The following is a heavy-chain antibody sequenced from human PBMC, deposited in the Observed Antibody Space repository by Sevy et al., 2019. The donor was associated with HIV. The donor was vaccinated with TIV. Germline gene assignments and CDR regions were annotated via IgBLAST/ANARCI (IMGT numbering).Heavy chain of an antibody. CDR3: AKDTYIDY. J-gene: IGHJ4*02. Sequence: GGSLRLSCAASGFTFSNFAMSWVRQAPGMGLEGVSTISGTGGSTYYADSVKGQFTISRDNSKNTLYLQMNSLRVEDTAVYYCAKDTYIDYWCQGTLVTVSS. V-gene: IGHV3-23*01. CDR2: ISGTGGST. CDR1: GFTFSNFA.